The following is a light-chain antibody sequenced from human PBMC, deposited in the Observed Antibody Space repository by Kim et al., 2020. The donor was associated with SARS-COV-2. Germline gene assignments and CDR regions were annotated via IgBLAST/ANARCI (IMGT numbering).Light chain of an antibody. V-gene: IGKV1-6*01. Sequence: ASVVDTVTSTCPTSQGIRNDLGWYQQTPGKAPILLFYAASNLQSGVPSRFSGSGSGTDFTLTISSLQPEDFATYYCLQDYTYPRTFGEGTKVDIK. J-gene: IGKJ1*01. CDR1: QGIRND. CDR3: LQDYTYPRT. CDR2: AAS.